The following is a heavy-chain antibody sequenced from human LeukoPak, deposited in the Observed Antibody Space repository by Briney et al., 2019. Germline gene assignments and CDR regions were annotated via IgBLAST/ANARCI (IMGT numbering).Heavy chain of an antibody. J-gene: IGHJ3*02. D-gene: IGHD6-13*01. CDR1: GYTFTGYY. CDR3: ARERSLNILKDAFDI. CDR2: INPNSGDT. Sequence: ASVKVSCKASGYTFTGYYMHWVRQALGQGLEWMGWINPNSGDTNYAQKFQGRVTMTRDTSISTAYMELSRLRSDDTAVYYCARERSLNILKDAFDIWGQGTMVTVSS. V-gene: IGHV1-2*02.